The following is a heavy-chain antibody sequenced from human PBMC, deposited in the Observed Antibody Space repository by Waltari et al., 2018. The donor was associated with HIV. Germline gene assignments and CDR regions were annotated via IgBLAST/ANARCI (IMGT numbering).Heavy chain of an antibody. CDR3: ARGVGYDYVWGSYADY. CDR2: VDYSGST. D-gene: IGHD3-16*01. Sequence: QVQLHQWGAGLLKPSETLSLTCAVYTDDGPSFSEYYWSFRDYSWTWIRQSPGKGLEWIGEVDYSGSTNQNPSLRSRVSISVDTSKRQFSLRVSSVTDADTAVYYCARGVGYDYVWGSYADYWSQGTLVAVSS. CDR1: TDDGPSFSEYYWSFRDYS. J-gene: IGHJ4*02. V-gene: IGHV4-34*01.